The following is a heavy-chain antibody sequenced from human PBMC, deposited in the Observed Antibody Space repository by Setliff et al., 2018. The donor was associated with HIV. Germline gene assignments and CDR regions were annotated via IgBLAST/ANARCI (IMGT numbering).Heavy chain of an antibody. CDR1: GYTFTGYY. J-gene: IGHJ4*02. D-gene: IGHD6-19*01. CDR2: INAGDDNT. Sequence: ASVKVSCKASGYTFTGYYMHWVRQAPGQGLEWMGWINAGDDNTRYSEKFQGRVTITRDTSANTAYMKLSSMRSEDTAVYYCARGSCSGCYLSDYWGLGTLVTVSS. V-gene: IGHV1-3*01. CDR3: ARGSCSGCYLSDY.